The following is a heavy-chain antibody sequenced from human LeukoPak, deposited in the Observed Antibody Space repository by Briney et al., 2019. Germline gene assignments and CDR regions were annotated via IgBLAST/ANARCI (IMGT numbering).Heavy chain of an antibody. V-gene: IGHV3-30*03. CDR2: ISYDGSNK. J-gene: IGHJ6*03. D-gene: IGHD6-19*01. Sequence: GGSLRLSCAASGFTFSSYGMHWVRQAPGKGLEWVAVISYDGSNKYYADSVKGRFTISRDNSKNTLYLQMNSLRAEDTAVYYCAREGHGAVAGLYYYYYYYMDVWGKGTTVTVSS. CDR3: AREGHGAVAGLYYYYYYYMDV. CDR1: GFTFSSYG.